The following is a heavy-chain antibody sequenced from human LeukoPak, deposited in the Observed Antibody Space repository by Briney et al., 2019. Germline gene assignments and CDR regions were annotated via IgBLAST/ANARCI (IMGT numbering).Heavy chain of an antibody. V-gene: IGHV4-39*02. Sequence: TSETLSLTCTVSGGSISSSSYYWGWIRQPPGKGLEWIRSIYYSGSTYYNPSLKSRVTISVDTSKNQFSLKLSSVTAADTAVYYCARERIVPALLKRKNWFDPWGQGTLVTVPS. J-gene: IGHJ5*02. CDR3: ARERIVPALLKRKNWFDP. D-gene: IGHD2-2*01. CDR1: GGSISSSSYY. CDR2: IYYSGST.